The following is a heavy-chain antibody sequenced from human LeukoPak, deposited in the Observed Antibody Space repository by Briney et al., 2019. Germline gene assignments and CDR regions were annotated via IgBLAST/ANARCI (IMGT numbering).Heavy chain of an antibody. CDR1: GFTFYDYG. J-gene: IGHJ4*02. V-gene: IGHV3-20*04. CDR3: ARGGRELRWELLSD. CDR2: INWNGGST. Sequence: PGGSLRLSCAASGFTFYDYGMSWLRQAPGKGLKWVSGINWNGGSTGYADSVKGRFTISRDNAKNSLYLQMNSLRAEDTALYYCARGGRELRWELLSDWGQGTLVTVSS. D-gene: IGHD1-26*01.